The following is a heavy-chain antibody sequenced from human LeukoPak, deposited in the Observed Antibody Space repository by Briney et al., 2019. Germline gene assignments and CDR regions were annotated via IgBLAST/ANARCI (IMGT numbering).Heavy chain of an antibody. J-gene: IGHJ4*02. CDR1: GFTFSYYW. Sequence: GGSLRLSCAASGFTFSYYWMSWVRQAPGKGLEWVANIKQDGSEKYYVDSVKGRFTISRDNAKNSLYLQMNSLRAEDTAVYYCARGGPYMVRGTPIDYWGQGTLVTVSS. D-gene: IGHD3-10*01. CDR2: IKQDGSEK. CDR3: ARGGPYMVRGTPIDY. V-gene: IGHV3-7*01.